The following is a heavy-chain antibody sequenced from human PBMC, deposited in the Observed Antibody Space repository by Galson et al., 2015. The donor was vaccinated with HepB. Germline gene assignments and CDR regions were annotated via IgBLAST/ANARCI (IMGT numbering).Heavy chain of an antibody. Sequence: SLRLSCAASGLTFSGYSFNWVRQAPGKGLEWVSSISFSSSNIYYADSVKGRYTISRDNAKNSLFLQMNGLRAEDTAVYYCARGGGYYYDTSGYAFDIWGQGTMVTVAS. CDR1: GLTFSGYS. CDR3: ARGGGYYYDTSGYAFDI. D-gene: IGHD3-22*01. CDR2: ISFSSSNI. J-gene: IGHJ3*02. V-gene: IGHV3-21*01.